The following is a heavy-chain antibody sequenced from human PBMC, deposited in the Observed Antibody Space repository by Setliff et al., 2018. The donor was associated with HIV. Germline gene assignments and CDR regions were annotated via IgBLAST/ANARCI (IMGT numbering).Heavy chain of an antibody. D-gene: IGHD3-22*01. CDR3: ASSRPPDDSSGFLDH. CDR2: ISGTATTI. J-gene: IGHJ4*02. CDR1: GFTFSDHY. Sequence: GGSLRLSCAASGFTFSDHYMSWIRQAPGKGLEWVSSISGTATTIYSADSVKGRFTISRDNAKNSLYLQMNSLRADDTAIYYCASSRPPDDSSGFLDHWGQGTLVTVSS. V-gene: IGHV3-11*01.